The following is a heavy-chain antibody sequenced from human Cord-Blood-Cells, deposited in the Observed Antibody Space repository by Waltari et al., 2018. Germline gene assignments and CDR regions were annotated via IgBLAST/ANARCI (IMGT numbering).Heavy chain of an antibody. J-gene: IGHJ4*02. Sequence: EVQLVESGGGLVKPGGSLRLSCAASGCTVSSYSMNWVRQAPGKGLEWCSSISSSSSYIYYADSVKGRFTISRDNAKNSLYLQMNSLRAEDTAVYYCARGFPSGGDYWGQGTLVTVSS. D-gene: IGHD3-10*01. CDR3: ARGFPSGGDY. CDR2: ISSSSSYI. CDR1: GCTVSSYS. V-gene: IGHV3-21*01.